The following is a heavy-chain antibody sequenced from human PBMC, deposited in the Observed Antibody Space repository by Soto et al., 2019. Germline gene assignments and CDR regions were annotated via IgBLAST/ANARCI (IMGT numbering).Heavy chain of an antibody. V-gene: IGHV4-61*01. D-gene: IGHD1-26*01. CDR1: GGSVSSGSYY. CDR2: IYYSGST. Sequence: SETLSLTCTVSGGSVSSGSYYWSWIRQPPGKGLEWIGYIYYSGSTNYNPSLKSRVTISVDTSKNQFSLKLSSVTAADTAVYYCATHSGSYPFDYWGQGALVTVSS. J-gene: IGHJ4*02. CDR3: ATHSGSYPFDY.